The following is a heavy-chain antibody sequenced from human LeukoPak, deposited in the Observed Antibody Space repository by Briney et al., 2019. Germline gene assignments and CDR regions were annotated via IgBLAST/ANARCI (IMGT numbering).Heavy chain of an antibody. Sequence: SEILSLTCTVSGGSISNYYWSWIRQPPGKGLEWIAYIFDSGDTRYNPSLKSRVTISVDTSKNQFSLKLNSVTAADTAVYYCARHPLRGGFDSWGQGTLVTVSS. CDR1: GGSISNYY. CDR2: IFDSGDT. V-gene: IGHV4-59*08. CDR3: ARHPLRGGFDS. J-gene: IGHJ4*02.